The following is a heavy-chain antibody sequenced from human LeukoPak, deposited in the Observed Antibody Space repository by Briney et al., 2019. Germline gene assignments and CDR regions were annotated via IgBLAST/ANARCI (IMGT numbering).Heavy chain of an antibody. CDR3: ATKIYYYDSSGYYHDAFDI. CDR1: GGSFSGYY. V-gene: IGHV4-30-4*01. D-gene: IGHD3-22*01. CDR2: IYYSGST. J-gene: IGHJ3*02. Sequence: SETLSLTCAVYGGSFSGYYWSWIRQPPGKGLEWIGYIYYSGSTYYNPSLKSRVTISVDTSKNQFSLKLSSVTAADTAVYYCATKIYYYDSSGYYHDAFDIWGQGTMVTVSS.